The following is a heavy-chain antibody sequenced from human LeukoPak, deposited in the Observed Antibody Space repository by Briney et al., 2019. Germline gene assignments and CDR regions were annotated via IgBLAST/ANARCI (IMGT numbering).Heavy chain of an antibody. CDR3: AMNGQSGFSFDP. CDR1: GASLHGHY. Sequence: PSETLSLTCAVYGASLHGHYWSWIRQSPGKGLEWIGEGGDRGGTKFNPSLKGRVSISAGPSKNQFSLNLYSMTAADTAVYHCAMNGQSGFSFDPWGQGTLVTVSS. V-gene: IGHV4-34*01. D-gene: IGHD1-26*01. J-gene: IGHJ5*02. CDR2: GGDRGGT.